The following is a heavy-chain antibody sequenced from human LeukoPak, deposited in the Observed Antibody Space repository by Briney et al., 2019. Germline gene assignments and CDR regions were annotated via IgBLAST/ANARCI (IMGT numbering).Heavy chain of an antibody. CDR1: GFTFSSYA. V-gene: IGHV3-21*04. CDR3: AGPGQGLDD. Sequence: GRSLRLSCAASGFTFSSYAMNWVRQAPGKGLEWVSSIGSRSDHIYYADSVKGRFTISRDNAKSSLYLQMNILRAEDTAVYYCAGPGQGLDDWGQGALVTVSS. J-gene: IGHJ4*02. CDR2: IGSRSDHI.